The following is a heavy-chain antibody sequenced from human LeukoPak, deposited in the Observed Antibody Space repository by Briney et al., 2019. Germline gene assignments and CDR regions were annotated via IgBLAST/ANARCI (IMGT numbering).Heavy chain of an antibody. CDR1: GFTFSAFW. J-gene: IGHJ4*02. V-gene: IGHV3-7*01. D-gene: IGHD4-17*01. Sequence: PGGSLRLSCAASGFTFSAFWMSWVRQGPGKGLEWVASIKPDGSDSHHVDSVMGRFTISRDNAKNLLYLQMNSLSAEDTAVYYCARLFGGVTTFDYWGQGAPVTVSS. CDR2: IKPDGSDS. CDR3: ARLFGGVTTFDY.